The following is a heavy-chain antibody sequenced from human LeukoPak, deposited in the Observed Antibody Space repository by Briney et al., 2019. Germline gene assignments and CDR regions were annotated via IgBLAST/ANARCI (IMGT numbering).Heavy chain of an antibody. CDR2: IYSGGST. CDR3: ARVHSSGYSMERAFDI. V-gene: IGHV3-53*01. J-gene: IGHJ3*02. D-gene: IGHD3-22*01. Sequence: GSLRLSCAASGFTVSSNYMSWVRQAPGKGLEWVSVIYSGGSTYYADSVKGRFTISRDNSKNTLYLQMNSLRAEDTAVYYCARVHSSGYSMERAFDIWGQGTMVTVSS. CDR1: GFTVSSNY.